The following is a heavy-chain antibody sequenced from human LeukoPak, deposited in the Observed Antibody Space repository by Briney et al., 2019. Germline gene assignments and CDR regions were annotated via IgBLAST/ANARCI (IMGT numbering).Heavy chain of an antibody. Sequence: SETLSLTCAVSGYSINSAYYWGWIRQPPGQGLARFGSMYHSGITYYTPSLKSRVTLSVHTSKNQSSLKLNSVTAEDPAVYYCARLTPGKNWFDPWGQGTLVTVSS. CDR1: GYSINSAYY. CDR3: ARLTPGKNWFDP. V-gene: IGHV4-38-2*01. J-gene: IGHJ5*02. CDR2: MYHSGIT. D-gene: IGHD3-10*01.